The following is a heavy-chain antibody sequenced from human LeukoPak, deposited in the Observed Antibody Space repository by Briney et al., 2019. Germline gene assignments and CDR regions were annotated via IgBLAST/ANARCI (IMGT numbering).Heavy chain of an antibody. D-gene: IGHD4-17*01. CDR3: ARAYADSGDYEAY. CDR2: IGGSGSRR. J-gene: IGHJ4*02. Sequence: GGSLRLSCAASGFTFSNYWMSWVRQAPGKGLEWVSAIGGSGSRRYHADSVKGRFTISRDNSRNTLYLQMNSLRAEDTAVYYCARAYADSGDYEAYWGQGTLVTVSS. V-gene: IGHV3-23*01. CDR1: GFTFSNYW.